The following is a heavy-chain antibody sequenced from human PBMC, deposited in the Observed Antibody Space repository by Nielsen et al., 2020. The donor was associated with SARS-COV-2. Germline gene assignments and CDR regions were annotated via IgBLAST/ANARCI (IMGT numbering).Heavy chain of an antibody. CDR1: GGSISSYY. CDR2: IYYSGST. V-gene: IGHV4-59*08. D-gene: IGHD2/OR15-2a*01. Sequence: SETLSLTCTVSGGSISSYYWSWIRQPPGKGLEWIGYIYYSGSTNYNPSLKSRVTISVDTSKNQFSLKLSSVTAADTAVYYCARRWDLYEGDAFDIWGQGTMVTVSS. CDR3: ARRWDLYEGDAFDI. J-gene: IGHJ3*02.